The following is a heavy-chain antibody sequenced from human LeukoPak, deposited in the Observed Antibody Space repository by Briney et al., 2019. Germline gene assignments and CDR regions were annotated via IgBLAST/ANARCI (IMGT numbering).Heavy chain of an antibody. J-gene: IGHJ5*02. CDR2: MNPNSGNT. CDR3: ARGPNKSDGGNSGSAWFDP. V-gene: IGHV1-8*01. Sequence: GASVKVSCKASGYTFTLYDINWVRQATGQGLEWMGWMNPNSGNTGYAQKFQGRVTMTRNTSISTAYMELRSLRSEDTAVYYCARGPNKSDGGNSGSAWFDPWGQGTLVTVSS. CDR1: GYTFTLYD. D-gene: IGHD4-23*01.